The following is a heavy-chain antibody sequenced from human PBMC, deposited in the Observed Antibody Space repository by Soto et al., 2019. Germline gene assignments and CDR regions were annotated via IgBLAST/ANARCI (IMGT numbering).Heavy chain of an antibody. V-gene: IGHV1-2*04. CDR2: INPNSGGT. Sequence: VASVKVSCKASGGLFSSYPISWVRQVPGQGLEWMGWINPNSGGTSYAQKFQGWVTMTTDTSISTASMELTRLTSDDTAIYYCARGDSTDCSNGVCSFFYNHDMDVWGQGTTVTVSS. CDR3: ARGDSTDCSNGVCSFFYNHDMDV. CDR1: GGLFSSYP. D-gene: IGHD2-8*01. J-gene: IGHJ6*02.